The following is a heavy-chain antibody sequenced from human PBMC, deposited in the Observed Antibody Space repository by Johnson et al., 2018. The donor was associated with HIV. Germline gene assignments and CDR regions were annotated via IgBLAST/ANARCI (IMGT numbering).Heavy chain of an antibody. D-gene: IGHD4-17*01. V-gene: IGHV3-20*04. J-gene: IGHJ3*02. CDR1: GFTFNTYG. CDR2: ITFNGGDT. Sequence: VQLVESGGGLIQPGGSLRLSCAASGFTFNTYGMSWVRQPPGKGLEWVSLITFNGGDTAYSDPVKGRFTISRDNAKNSLYLQMNSLKTEDTAVYYCARVKPPYYGDAWGVGAVDIWGQGTMVTVSS. CDR3: ARVKPPYYGDAWGVGAVDI.